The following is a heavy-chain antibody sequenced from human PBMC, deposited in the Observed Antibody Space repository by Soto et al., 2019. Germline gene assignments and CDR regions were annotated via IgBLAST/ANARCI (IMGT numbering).Heavy chain of an antibody. V-gene: IGHV1-2*04. CDR2: INPNSGGT. Sequence: ASVKVSCKASGYTFTGYYMHWVRQAPGQGLEWMGWINPNSGGTNYAQKFQGWDTMTRDTSISTAYMELSRLRSDDTAVYYCARAIGEDTIPRYYYGMDVWGQGTTVTVSS. D-gene: IGHD3-10*01. CDR3: ARAIGEDTIPRYYYGMDV. CDR1: GYTFTGYY. J-gene: IGHJ6*02.